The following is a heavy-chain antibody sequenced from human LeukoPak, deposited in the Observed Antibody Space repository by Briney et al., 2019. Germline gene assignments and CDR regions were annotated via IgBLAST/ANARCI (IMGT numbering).Heavy chain of an antibody. D-gene: IGHD6-19*01. CDR1: GGTFSSYA. Sequence: SVKVSCKAPGGTFSSYAISWVRQAPGQGLEWMGGIIPIFGTANYAQKFQGRVTITADESTSTAYMELSSLRSEDTAVYYCARSAVAGGYYYYYYMDVWGKGTTVTISS. J-gene: IGHJ6*03. CDR2: IIPIFGTA. CDR3: ARSAVAGGYYYYYYMDV. V-gene: IGHV1-69*13.